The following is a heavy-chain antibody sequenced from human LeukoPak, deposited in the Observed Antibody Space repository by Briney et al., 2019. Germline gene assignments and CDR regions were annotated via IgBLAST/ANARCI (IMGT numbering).Heavy chain of an antibody. D-gene: IGHD3-22*01. J-gene: IGHJ4*02. V-gene: IGHV3-23*01. CDR2: ISGSGGST. CDR1: GFTFSSYA. Sequence: GGSLRLSCAASGFTFSSYAMSWVRQAPGKGLEWVSAISGSGGSTYYADSVKGRFTISRDNSKNTLYLQMNSLRAEDTAVYYCAKPRGQTATYYYDSXGAXADYWGQGTLVTVSS. CDR3: AKPRGQTATYYYDSXGAXADY.